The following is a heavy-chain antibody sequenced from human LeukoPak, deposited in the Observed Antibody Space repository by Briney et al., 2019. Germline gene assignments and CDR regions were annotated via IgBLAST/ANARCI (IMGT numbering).Heavy chain of an antibody. CDR2: IYHTGTT. J-gene: IGHJ6*03. CDR3: ARHYTLVTAPGAYYMDV. V-gene: IGHV4-39*01. Sequence: PSETLSLTCSVSGGSLSSSTYFWGWIRQPPGKGLEWIGTIYHTGTTYYNPSCQSRVTISVDTSKNQFSLNLSSVTATDTAVYFCARHYTLVTAPGAYYMDVWGKGTTVTVSS. D-gene: IGHD6-13*01. CDR1: GGSLSSSTYF.